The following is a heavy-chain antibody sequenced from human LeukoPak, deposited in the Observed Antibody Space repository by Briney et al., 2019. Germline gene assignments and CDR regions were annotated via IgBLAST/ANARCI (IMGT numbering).Heavy chain of an antibody. CDR1: GYTFTSYG. J-gene: IGHJ6*02. D-gene: IGHD3-10*01. V-gene: IGHV1-18*01. CDR2: ISAYNGNT. Sequence: ASVKVSCTASGYTFTSYGISWVRQAPGQGLEWMGWISAYNGNTNYAQKLQGRVTMTTDTSTSTAYMELRSLRSDDTAVYYGARRAYGSGSYRTVYGMDVWGQGTTVTVSS. CDR3: ARRAYGSGSYRTVYGMDV.